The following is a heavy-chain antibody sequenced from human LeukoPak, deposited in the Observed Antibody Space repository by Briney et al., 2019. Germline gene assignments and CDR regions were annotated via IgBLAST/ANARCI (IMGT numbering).Heavy chain of an antibody. D-gene: IGHD6-13*01. J-gene: IGHJ3*02. CDR2: IYYSGST. Sequence: SETLSLTCTVSGGSISSSSYYWGWIRQPPGKGLEWIGTIYYSGSTYYNPSLKSRVTISVDTSKNLSSLNLSSVTAADTAIYYCARHRIAAADDAFEIWGQGTMVTVSS. CDR3: ARHRIAAADDAFEI. V-gene: IGHV4-39*01. CDR1: GGSISSSSYY.